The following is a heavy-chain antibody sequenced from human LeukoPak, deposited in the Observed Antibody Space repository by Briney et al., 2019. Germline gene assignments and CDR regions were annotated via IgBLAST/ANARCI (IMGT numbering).Heavy chain of an antibody. V-gene: IGHV4-4*07. Sequence: SETLSLTCTVSGGSISSYYGRWIRQPAGRGLEWIGRIYTSGSTNYNPSLKSRVTMSVDTSKNQFSLKPSSVTAADTAVYYCAREGIVGAHTPGHFDYWGQGTLVTVSS. D-gene: IGHD1-26*01. J-gene: IGHJ4*02. CDR1: GGSISSYY. CDR3: AREGIVGAHTPGHFDY. CDR2: IYTSGST.